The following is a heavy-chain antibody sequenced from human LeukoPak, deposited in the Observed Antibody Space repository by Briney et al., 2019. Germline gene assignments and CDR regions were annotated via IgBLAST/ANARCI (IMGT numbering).Heavy chain of an antibody. Sequence: SETLSLTCTVSGGSISSYYWSWIRQPPGKGLEWIGYIYYSGSTNYNPSLKSRVTISVDTSKNQFSLKLSPVTAADTAVYYCARQMNTVTADYWGQGTLVTVSS. CDR1: GGSISSYY. CDR2: IYYSGST. V-gene: IGHV4-59*08. J-gene: IGHJ4*02. CDR3: ARQMNTVTADY. D-gene: IGHD4-17*01.